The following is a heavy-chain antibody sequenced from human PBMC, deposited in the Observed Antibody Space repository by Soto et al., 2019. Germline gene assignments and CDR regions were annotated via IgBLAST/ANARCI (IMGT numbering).Heavy chain of an antibody. CDR1: GGSISSYY. CDR3: ARDITMVRGVIITDYFDY. Sequence: QVQLQESGPGLVKPSETLSLTCTVSGGSISSYYWSWIRQPAGKGLEWIGRLYTSGTTNYNPSLKSRVTMSVDTSKNQFSLKLSSVTAADTAVYYCARDITMVRGVIITDYFDYWGQGTLVTVSS. J-gene: IGHJ4*02. V-gene: IGHV4-4*07. CDR2: LYTSGTT. D-gene: IGHD3-10*01.